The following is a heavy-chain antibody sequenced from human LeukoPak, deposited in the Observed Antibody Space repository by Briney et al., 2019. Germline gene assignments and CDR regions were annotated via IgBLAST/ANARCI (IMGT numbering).Heavy chain of an antibody. Sequence: SETLSLTCTISGGSISSYYWSWIRQPPGKGLEWIGYIYYTGSTNHNPSLKSRVTISVDTSKNQFSLKLSSVTAADTAVYYCARTRRSSGWANYYFDYWGQGTLVTVSS. J-gene: IGHJ4*02. CDR1: GGSISSYY. CDR2: IYYTGST. CDR3: ARTRRSSGWANYYFDY. D-gene: IGHD6-25*01. V-gene: IGHV4-59*12.